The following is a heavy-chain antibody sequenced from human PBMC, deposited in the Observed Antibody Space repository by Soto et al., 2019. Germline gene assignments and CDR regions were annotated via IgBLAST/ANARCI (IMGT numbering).Heavy chain of an antibody. CDR2: IYYSGST. CDR3: ARTYNWNAKD. V-gene: IGHV4-59*05. J-gene: IGHJ4*02. Sequence: PSETLSLTCTFSGDSLRNYYWSWIRRPPGKGLEWIGSIYYSGSTYYNPSPKSRVTISVDTSKNQFSLKLSSVTAADTAVYYCARTYNWNAKDWGQGTLVTVSS. CDR1: GDSLRNYY. D-gene: IGHD1-1*01.